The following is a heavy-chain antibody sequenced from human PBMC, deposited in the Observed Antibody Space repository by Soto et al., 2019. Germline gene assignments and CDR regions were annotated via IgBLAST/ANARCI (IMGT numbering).Heavy chain of an antibody. Sequence: GGSLRLSCAASGFTFSNHWMHWVRQAPGKGLEWVSRINSDGSTTTYADSVKGRFTTFRHNAKNTLYLQLNSLRAEDTALYYCARGYRSGPALRGQGTPVLGSS. CDR3: ARGYRSGPAL. CDR2: INSDGSTT. CDR1: GFTFSNHW. D-gene: IGHD6-19*01. V-gene: IGHV3-74*01. J-gene: IGHJ4*02.